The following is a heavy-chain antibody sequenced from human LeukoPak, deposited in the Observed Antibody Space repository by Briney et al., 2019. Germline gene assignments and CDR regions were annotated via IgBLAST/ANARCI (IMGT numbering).Heavy chain of an antibody. CDR3: ARLDYYDSSGTFDY. CDR1: GGSISSGGYS. V-gene: IGHV4-30-2*03. CDR2: IYHSGNI. D-gene: IGHD3-22*01. J-gene: IGHJ4*02. Sequence: PSETLSLTCAVSGGSISSGGYSWSWIRQPPGKGLEWIGFIYHSGNIYYNPSLKSRVTISVDTSKNQFSLKLSSVTAADTAVYYCARLDYYDSSGTFDYWGQGTLVTVSS.